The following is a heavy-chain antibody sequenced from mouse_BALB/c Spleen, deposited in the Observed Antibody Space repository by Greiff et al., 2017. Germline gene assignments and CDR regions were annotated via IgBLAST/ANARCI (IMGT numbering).Heavy chain of an antibody. J-gene: IGHJ3*01. Sequence: VQLQQSGPGLVKPSQSLSLTCTVTGSSISSDYAWNWIRQFPGNKLEWMGYISYSGSTSYNPSLKSRISITRDTSKNQFFLQLNSVTTEDTATYYCARFITTAPWFAYWGQGTLVTVSA. CDR2: ISYSGST. CDR1: GSSISSDYA. D-gene: IGHD1-2*01. V-gene: IGHV3-2*02. CDR3: ARFITTAPWFAY.